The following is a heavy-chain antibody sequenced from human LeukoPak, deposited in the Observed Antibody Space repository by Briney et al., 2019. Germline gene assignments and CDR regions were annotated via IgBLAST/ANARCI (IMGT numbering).Heavy chain of an antibody. J-gene: IGHJ4*02. V-gene: IGHV3-33*08. Sequence: GGSLRLSCAASGFTFSSYGMHWVRQAPGKGLEWVAIIWYGESNTYYADSVKGRFTISRDNSESTVYLQMNSLRFEDSAVYYCARDGDYGPFDYWGQGTLVTVSS. CDR3: ARDGDYGPFDY. CDR1: GFTFSSYG. D-gene: IGHD4-17*01. CDR2: IWYGESNT.